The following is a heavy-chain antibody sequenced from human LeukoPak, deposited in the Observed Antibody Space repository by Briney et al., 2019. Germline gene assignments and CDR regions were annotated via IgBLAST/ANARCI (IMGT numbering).Heavy chain of an antibody. CDR1: GFSFGDYA. V-gene: IGHV3-49*04. CDR2: IRSKAYGGTT. D-gene: IGHD4-17*01. Sequence: GGSLRLSCTASGFSFGDYAMSWVREAPGKGLEWVGFIRSKAYGGTTEYAASVKGRLTISRDDSKSIAYLQMNSLKTEDTAVYYCTRVGRKGTVTTWGYWGQGTLVTVSS. J-gene: IGHJ4*02. CDR3: TRVGRKGTVTTWGY.